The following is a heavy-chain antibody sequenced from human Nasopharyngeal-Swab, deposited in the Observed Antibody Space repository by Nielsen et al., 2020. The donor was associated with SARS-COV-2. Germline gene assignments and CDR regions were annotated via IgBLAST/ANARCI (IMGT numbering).Heavy chain of an antibody. CDR2: ISGYNGDT. V-gene: IGHV1-18*01. J-gene: IGHJ4*02. D-gene: IGHD1-14*01. CDR1: GYTFIRYG. Sequence: ASVKVSCKASGYTFIRYGISWVRQAPGQGLEWMGWISGYNGDTSYAQNLQGRVTMTTATSTSTAYMELRSLRSDATAVYYCARDDGALTGHKTGIDYWGQGTLVTVSS. CDR3: ARDDGALTGHKTGIDY.